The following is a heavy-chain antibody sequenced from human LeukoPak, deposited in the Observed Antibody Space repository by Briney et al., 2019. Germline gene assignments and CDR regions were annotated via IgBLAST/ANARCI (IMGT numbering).Heavy chain of an antibody. V-gene: IGHV3-23*01. CDR2: ISGSAGNT. CDR3: AKVGPGYDRGGYYDN. D-gene: IGHD3-22*01. J-gene: IGHJ4*02. CDR1: GFTFSSYV. Sequence: GGSLRLSCAASGFTFSSYVMTWVRQAPGRGLEWVSGISGSAGNTYYADSVKGRFTISRDNSKNTLDLQMNSLRAEDTAEYYCAKVGPGYDRGGYYDNWGQGTLVTVSS.